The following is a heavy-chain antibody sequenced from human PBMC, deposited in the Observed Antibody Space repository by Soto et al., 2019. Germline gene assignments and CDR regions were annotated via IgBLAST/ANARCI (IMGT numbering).Heavy chain of an antibody. CDR2: INPSGST. CDR1: GGSFSDYY. Sequence: SETLSLTCAVYGGSFSDYYWSWIRQPPGKGLEWIGEINPSGSTNYNPSLKSRVTISVDTSKNQFSLKLSSVTAADTAVYYCARGLPGYSSSWYDYWGQGALVTVSS. CDR3: ARGLPGYSSSWYDY. D-gene: IGHD6-13*01. V-gene: IGHV4-34*01. J-gene: IGHJ4*02.